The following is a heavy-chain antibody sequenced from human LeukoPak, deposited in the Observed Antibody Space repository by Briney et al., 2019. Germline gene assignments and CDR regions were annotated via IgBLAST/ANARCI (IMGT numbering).Heavy chain of an antibody. CDR1: GFTFSSYA. CDR2: ISYDGSNK. V-gene: IGHV3-30-3*01. CDR3: ARDRLGGELLGDAFDI. Sequence: GGSLRLSCAASGFTFSSYAMHWVRQAPGKGLEWVAVISYDGSNKYYADSVKGRFTISRDNSKNTLYLQMNSLRAEDTAVYYCARDRLGGELLGDAFDIWGQGTMVTVSS. J-gene: IGHJ3*02. D-gene: IGHD1-26*01.